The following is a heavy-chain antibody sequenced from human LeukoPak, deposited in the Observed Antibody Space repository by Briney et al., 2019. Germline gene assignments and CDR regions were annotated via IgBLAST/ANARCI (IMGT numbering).Heavy chain of an antibody. V-gene: IGHV4-39*07. Sequence: SETLSLTCTVSGGSISSSSYYWGWIRQPPGKGLEWIGSIYYSGSTYYNPSLKSRVTISVDTSKNQFSLKLSSVTAADTAVYYCARHNDYYVVGGMDVWGQGTTVTVSS. CDR3: ARHNDYYVVGGMDV. D-gene: IGHD3-10*02. CDR1: GGSISSSSYY. CDR2: IYYSGST. J-gene: IGHJ6*02.